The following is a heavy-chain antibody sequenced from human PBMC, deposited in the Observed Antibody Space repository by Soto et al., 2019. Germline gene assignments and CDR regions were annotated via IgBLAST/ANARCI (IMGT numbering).Heavy chain of an antibody. CDR2: ITPIYPTT. V-gene: IGHV1-69*13. CDR3: ARIPRYSFPTSDDLDS. J-gene: IGHJ4*02. D-gene: IGHD5-18*01. CDR1: GGTFYTYT. Sequence: SVKVSCKASGGTFYTYTFSWVRQAPGQGLEWMGSITPIYPTTNYAERFQGRLTITADGSTHTAYMDLTSLTSEDTAVYYCARIPRYSFPTSDDLDSWGQGTLVTV.